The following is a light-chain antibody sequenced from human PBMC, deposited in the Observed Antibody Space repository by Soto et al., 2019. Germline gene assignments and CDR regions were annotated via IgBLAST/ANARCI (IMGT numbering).Light chain of an antibody. CDR1: QDISHY. J-gene: IGKJ1*01. CDR3: LQHNSYPWT. CDR2: AVS. Sequence: DIQVPQSPSAMSASVGERVTITCRASQDISHYLAWFQQKPGKVPKRLIFAVSNLESGVPSRFRGSGSGTEFPLTITSLQPEDFATYYCLQHNSYPWTFGQGTKVEIK. V-gene: IGKV1-17*03.